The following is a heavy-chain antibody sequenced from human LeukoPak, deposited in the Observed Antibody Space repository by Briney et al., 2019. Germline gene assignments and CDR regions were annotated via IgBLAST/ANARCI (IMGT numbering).Heavy chain of an antibody. D-gene: IGHD1-26*01. J-gene: IGHJ3*02. Sequence: SGGSLRLSCAASGFTFSSYSMNWVRQAPGKGLEWVSSISSSSSYIYYADSVKGRFTISRDNAKNSLYLQMNSLRAEDTAVYYCARDSGGSYYSAFDIWGQGTMVTVSS. CDR3: ARDSGGSYYSAFDI. CDR1: GFTFSSYS. V-gene: IGHV3-21*01. CDR2: ISSSSSYI.